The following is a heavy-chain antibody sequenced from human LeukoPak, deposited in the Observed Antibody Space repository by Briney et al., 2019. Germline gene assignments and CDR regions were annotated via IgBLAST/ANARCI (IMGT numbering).Heavy chain of an antibody. J-gene: IGHJ3*02. D-gene: IGHD2-8*02. CDR2: ISWDGGST. CDR1: GFTFDDYA. Sequence: PGGSLRLSCAASGFTFDDYAMHWVRQAPGKGLEWVSLISWDGGSTYYADSVKDRFTISRDNSKNSLYLQMNSLRAEDTAVYYCAREGYWASDIRGQGTMVTVSS. V-gene: IGHV3-43D*03. CDR3: AREGYWASDI.